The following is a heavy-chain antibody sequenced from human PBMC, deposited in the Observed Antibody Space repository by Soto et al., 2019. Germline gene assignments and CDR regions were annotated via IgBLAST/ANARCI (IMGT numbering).Heavy chain of an antibody. CDR2: IWHDGSNK. Sequence: QVPLVESGGGVVQPGRSLRLSCAASGFIFSNYGMHWVRQAPGKGLEWVAVIWHDGSNKSYADSVKGRFTISRDNSTNPLYLQMNSLRADDTAVYYCTRDISSYYFDYWGQGTLVTVSS. D-gene: IGHD3-10*01. CDR1: GFIFSNYG. J-gene: IGHJ4*02. CDR3: TRDISSYYFDY. V-gene: IGHV3-33*01.